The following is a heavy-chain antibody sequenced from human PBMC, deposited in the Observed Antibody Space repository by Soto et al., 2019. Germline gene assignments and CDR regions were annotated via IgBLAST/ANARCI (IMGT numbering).Heavy chain of an antibody. J-gene: IGHJ4*02. D-gene: IGHD6-6*01. Sequence: ASVKVSCKSSGYSFTSYGISWVRQAPGQGLEWMGWISTYNGNINYAQNFKGRVNMTTDASTRTAYMELRSLRSDDTAVYYCARGGGHEYSSSSFWGQGTLVTVSS. CDR2: ISTYNGNI. CDR1: GYSFTSYG. CDR3: ARGGGHEYSSSSF. V-gene: IGHV1-18*04.